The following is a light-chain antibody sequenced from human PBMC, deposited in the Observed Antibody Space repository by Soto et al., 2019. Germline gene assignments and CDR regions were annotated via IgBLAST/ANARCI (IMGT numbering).Light chain of an antibody. CDR1: SGHSSYI. Sequence: QPVLTQSSSASASLGSSVKLTCTLSSGHSSYIIAWHQQQPGKAPRYLMKLEGSGSYNKGSGVPDRFSGSGSGADRYLTISNLQFEDEADYYCETWDINTHVVFGGGTKLTVL. CDR2: LEGSGSY. J-gene: IGLJ2*01. V-gene: IGLV4-60*02. CDR3: ETWDINTHVV.